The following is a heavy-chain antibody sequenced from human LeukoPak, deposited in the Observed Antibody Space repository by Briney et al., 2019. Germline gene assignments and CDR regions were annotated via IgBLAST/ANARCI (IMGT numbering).Heavy chain of an antibody. CDR3: ARDVDSSSYD. Sequence: GASVKVSCKASGYTFTGYYIHWVRQAPGQGLEWMGWINPNNGNTNYAQKFQGRVTMTRDTSISTAYMELSRLKSDDTAVYYCARDVDSSSYDWGQGTLVTVSS. V-gene: IGHV1-2*02. CDR1: GYTFTGYY. CDR2: INPNNGNT. D-gene: IGHD6-6*01. J-gene: IGHJ4*02.